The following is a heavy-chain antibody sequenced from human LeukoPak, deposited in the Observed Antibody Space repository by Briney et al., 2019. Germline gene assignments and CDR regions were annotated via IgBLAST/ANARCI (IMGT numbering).Heavy chain of an antibody. V-gene: IGHV4-61*02. Sequence: SETLSLTCTVSGGSISSGSYYWSWIRQPAGKGLEWIGRIYTSGSTNYNPSLKSRVTISVDTSKNQFPLKLSSVTAADTAVYYCASYDSSGYSFDYWGQGTLVTVSS. CDR3: ASYDSSGYSFDY. CDR1: GGSISSGSYY. CDR2: IYTSGST. J-gene: IGHJ4*02. D-gene: IGHD3-22*01.